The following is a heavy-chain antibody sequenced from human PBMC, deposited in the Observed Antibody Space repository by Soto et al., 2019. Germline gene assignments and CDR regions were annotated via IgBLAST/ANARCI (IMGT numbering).Heavy chain of an antibody. V-gene: IGHV4-34*01. J-gene: IGHJ4*02. CDR2: INHSGST. Sequence: SETLSLTCAVYGGCFSGYYWSWIRQPPEKGLEWIGEINHSGSTNYNPSLKSRVTISVDTSKNQFSLKLSSVTAADTAVYYCARGPRDYIWGSYRPPLFDYWGQGTLVTVSS. CDR1: GGCFSGYY. CDR3: ARGPRDYIWGSYRPPLFDY. D-gene: IGHD3-16*01.